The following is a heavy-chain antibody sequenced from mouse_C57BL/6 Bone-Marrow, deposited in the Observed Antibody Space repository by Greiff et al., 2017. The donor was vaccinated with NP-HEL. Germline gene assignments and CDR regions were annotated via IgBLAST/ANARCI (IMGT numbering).Heavy chain of an antibody. CDR1: GFNIKDYY. V-gene: IGHV14-1*01. J-gene: IGHJ4*01. CDR3: TKIYDGYAMDY. D-gene: IGHD2-3*01. Sequence: EVQLQQSGAELVRPGASVKLSCTASGFNIKDYYMHWVKQRPEQGLEWIGRIDPEDGDTEYAPKFQGKATMTADTSSNTTYLQLSSLTSEDTAVYYCTKIYDGYAMDYWGQGTSVTVSS. CDR2: IDPEDGDT.